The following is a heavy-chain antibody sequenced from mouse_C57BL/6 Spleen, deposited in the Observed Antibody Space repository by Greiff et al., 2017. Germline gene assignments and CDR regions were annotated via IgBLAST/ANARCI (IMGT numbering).Heavy chain of an antibody. D-gene: IGHD1-1*01. CDR1: GFTFSSYG. V-gene: IGHV5-6*01. CDR3: ARLYYGSSYWYFDV. CDR2: ISSGGSYT. J-gene: IGHJ1*03. Sequence: EVQLVESGGDLVKPGGSLKLSCAASGFTFSSYGMSWVRQTPDKRLEWVATISSGGSYTYYPDSVKGRFTISRDNAKNTLYLQMSSLKSEDTAMYYCARLYYGSSYWYFDVWGTGTTVTVSS.